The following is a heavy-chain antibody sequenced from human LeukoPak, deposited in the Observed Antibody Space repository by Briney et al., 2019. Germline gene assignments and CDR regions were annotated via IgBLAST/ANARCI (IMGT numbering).Heavy chain of an antibody. D-gene: IGHD3-22*01. CDR2: ISYDGSNK. Sequence: GGSLRLSCAASGFTFSSYAMHWVRQAPGKGMEWVAVISYDGSNKYYADSVKGRFTISRDNSKNTLYLQMNSLRAEDTAVYYCAKWTDSSGGCFDYWGQGTLVTVSS. CDR3: AKWTDSSGGCFDY. V-gene: IGHV3-30-3*02. CDR1: GFTFSSYA. J-gene: IGHJ4*02.